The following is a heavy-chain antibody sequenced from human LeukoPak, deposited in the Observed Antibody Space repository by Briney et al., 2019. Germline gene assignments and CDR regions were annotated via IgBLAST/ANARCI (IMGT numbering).Heavy chain of an antibody. CDR3: ARHGPDTGYRHLDL. Sequence: GGSLRLSCAASGFTFSSYAMSWVRQAPGKGLEWVSAISGSGGSTYYADSVKGRFTISRDNAKNSVYLQMNYLRAEDTAVYHCARHGPDTGYRHLDLWGRGALVTVSS. CDR1: GFTFSSYA. V-gene: IGHV3-23*01. J-gene: IGHJ5*02. D-gene: IGHD3-9*01. CDR2: ISGSGGST.